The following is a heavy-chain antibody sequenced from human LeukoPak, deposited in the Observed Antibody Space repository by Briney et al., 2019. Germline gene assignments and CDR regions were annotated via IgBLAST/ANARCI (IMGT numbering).Heavy chain of an antibody. V-gene: IGHV3-7*04. D-gene: IGHD2-21*02. Sequence: GGSLRLSCAASGFTFSSYWMSWVRQAPGKGLEWVANIKQDGSEKYYVDSVKGRFTISRDNSKNTLYLQMNRLRPEDTAVYYCARGTVTAPDYWGQGTLVTVSS. J-gene: IGHJ4*02. CDR1: GFTFSSYW. CDR2: IKQDGSEK. CDR3: ARGTVTAPDY.